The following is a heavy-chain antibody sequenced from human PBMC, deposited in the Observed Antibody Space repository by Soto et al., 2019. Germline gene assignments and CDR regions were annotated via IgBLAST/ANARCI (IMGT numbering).Heavy chain of an antibody. J-gene: IGHJ6*02. CDR1: GYSFTSYW. Sequence: PGESLKISCKGSGYSFTSYWIDWVRQMPGKGLEWMGIIYPGDSDTRYSPSFQGQVTISADKSISTAYLQWSSLKAADTARYYCARHLAGAGTGVLDAGYYYGMDVWGQGTTVTVSS. CDR3: ARHLAGAGTGVLDAGYYYGMDV. D-gene: IGHD6-13*01. CDR2: IYPGDSDT. V-gene: IGHV5-51*01.